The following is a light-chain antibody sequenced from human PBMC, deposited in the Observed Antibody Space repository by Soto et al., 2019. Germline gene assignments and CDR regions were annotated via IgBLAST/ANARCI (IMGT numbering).Light chain of an antibody. V-gene: IGKV2-28*01. CDR3: MQALQTPRT. CDR2: LGS. Sequence: DIVMTQSPLSLPVTPGEPASISCRSSQSLLHSNGYNYLDWYLQKPGHSPQLLIYLGSNRASGVPDRFSGSGSGTDFTLKFSRVEAEDVGVYYCMQALQTPRTFGQGTKLEIK. CDR1: QSLLHSNGYNY. J-gene: IGKJ2*01.